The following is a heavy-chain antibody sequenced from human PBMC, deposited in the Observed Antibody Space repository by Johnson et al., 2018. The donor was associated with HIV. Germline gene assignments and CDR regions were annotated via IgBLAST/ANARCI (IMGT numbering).Heavy chain of an antibody. CDR1: GFTFDDYA. V-gene: IGHV3-9*01. CDR3: AKDMARSKQWLPPPDPFDI. J-gene: IGHJ3*02. CDR2: ISWNSGSI. Sequence: EVQLVESGGGLVQSGRSLRLSCAASGFTFDDYAMHWVRQAPGKGLEWVSGISWNSGSIVYADSVKGRFTISRDNAKNSLYLQMNSQRAEDTALYYCAKDMARSKQWLPPPDPFDIWGQGTMVTVSS. D-gene: IGHD6-19*01.